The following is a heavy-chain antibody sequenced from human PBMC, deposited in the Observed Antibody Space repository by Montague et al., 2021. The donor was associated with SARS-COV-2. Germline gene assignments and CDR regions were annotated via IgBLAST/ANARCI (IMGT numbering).Heavy chain of an antibody. J-gene: IGHJ3*02. D-gene: IGHD6-13*01. V-gene: IGHV4-59*01. CDR1: SGSISSYY. CDR2: IYYSGST. CDR3: ARGAGYSSSWYLAFEI. Sequence: SETLSLTCNVSSGSISSYYWSWIRQPPGKGLEWIGYIYYSGSTNYNPSLKSRVTISVDTSKNQFSLKLSSVTAADTAVYYCARGAGYSSSWYLAFEIWGQGTMVTVSS.